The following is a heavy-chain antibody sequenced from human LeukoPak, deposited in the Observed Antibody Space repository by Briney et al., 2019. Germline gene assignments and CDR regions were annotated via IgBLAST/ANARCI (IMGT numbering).Heavy chain of an antibody. CDR2: ISSSGSTI. J-gene: IGHJ6*04. Sequence: QTGGSLGLSCAASGFTFSNYAMSWVRQAPGKGLEWVSYISSSGSTIYYADSVKGRFTISRDNAKNSLYLQMNSLRAEDTAVYYCAELGITMIGGVWGKGTTVTISS. V-gene: IGHV3-48*03. CDR3: AELGITMIGGV. D-gene: IGHD3-10*02. CDR1: GFTFSNYA.